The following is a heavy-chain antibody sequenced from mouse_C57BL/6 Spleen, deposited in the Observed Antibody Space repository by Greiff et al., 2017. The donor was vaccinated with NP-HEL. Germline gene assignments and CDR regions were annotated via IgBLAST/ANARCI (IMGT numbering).Heavy chain of an antibody. D-gene: IGHD2-4*01. CDR2: IYPGSGST. Sequence: VQLQQSGAELVKPGASVKMSCKASGYTFTSYWITWVKQRPGQGLEWIGDIYPGSGSTNYNEKFKSKATLTVDTSSSTAYMQLSSLTSEDSAVYYCAFYDYDVGGYYAMDYWGQGTSVTVSS. V-gene: IGHV1-55*01. CDR3: AFYDYDVGGYYAMDY. CDR1: GYTFTSYW. J-gene: IGHJ4*01.